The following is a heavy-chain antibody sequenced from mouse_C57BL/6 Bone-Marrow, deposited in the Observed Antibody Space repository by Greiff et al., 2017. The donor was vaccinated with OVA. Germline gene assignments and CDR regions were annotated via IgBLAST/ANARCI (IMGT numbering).Heavy chain of an antibody. CDR3: ARHVDYGSFFDY. Sequence: EVNVVESGGDLVKPGGSLKLSCAASGFTFSSYGMSWVRQTPDKRLEWVATISSGGSYTYYPDSVKGRFTISRDNAKNTRYLQMSSLKSEDTAMYYCARHVDYGSFFDYGGQGTTLTVSS. V-gene: IGHV5-6*01. CDR1: GFTFSSYG. D-gene: IGHD1-1*01. J-gene: IGHJ2*01. CDR2: ISSGGSYT.